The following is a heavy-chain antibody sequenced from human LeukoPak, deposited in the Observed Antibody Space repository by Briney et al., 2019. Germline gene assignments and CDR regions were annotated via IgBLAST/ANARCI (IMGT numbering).Heavy chain of an antibody. CDR1: GYSISSGYY. Sequence: SSETLSLTCTVSGYSISSGYYWGWIRQPPGKGLEWIGSIYHSGSTYYHPSLKSRVTMSVDTSRNQFSLKLNSVTAADTAVYYCARGGLSTVYWNFDLWGRGTLVTVSS. D-gene: IGHD4-17*01. CDR3: ARGGLSTVYWNFDL. V-gene: IGHV4-38-2*02. CDR2: IYHSGST. J-gene: IGHJ2*01.